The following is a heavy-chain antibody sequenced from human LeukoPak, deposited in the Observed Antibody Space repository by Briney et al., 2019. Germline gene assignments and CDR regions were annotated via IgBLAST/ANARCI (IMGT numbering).Heavy chain of an antibody. CDR3: ARDVLGVPTGGTRPNWFDP. Sequence: SETLSLTCSVSGGYFSNYYWTWIRQPPGKGLEWIGYIYYSGTTDYNRGTTNYNPSLKSRVTISADTSKNQFSLRLSSLTAADTAVYYCARDVLGVPTGGTRPNWFDPWGQGTLITVSS. D-gene: IGHD6-13*01. CDR1: GGYFSNYY. V-gene: IGHV4-59*01. CDR2: IYYSGTT. J-gene: IGHJ5*02.